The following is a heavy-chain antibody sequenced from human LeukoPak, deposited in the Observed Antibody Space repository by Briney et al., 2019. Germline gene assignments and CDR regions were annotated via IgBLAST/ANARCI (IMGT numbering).Heavy chain of an antibody. CDR2: ISGSGGST. Sequence: LSGGSLRLSCAASGFTFSSYAMSWVRQAPGKGLEWVSAISGSGGSTYYADSVKGRFTISRDNSKNTLYLQMNSLRAEDTAVYYCAKEYSSSSDAFDIWGQGTMVTVSS. V-gene: IGHV3-23*01. J-gene: IGHJ3*02. CDR1: GFTFSSYA. CDR3: AKEYSSSSDAFDI. D-gene: IGHD6-6*01.